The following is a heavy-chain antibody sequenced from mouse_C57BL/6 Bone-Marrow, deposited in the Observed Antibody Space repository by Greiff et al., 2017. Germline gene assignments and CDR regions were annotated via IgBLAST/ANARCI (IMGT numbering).Heavy chain of an antibody. Sequence: VHLVESGPELVKPGASVKLSCKASGYTFTSYDINWVKQRPGQGLEWIGWIYPRDGSTKYNEKFKGKGTLTVDTSSSTAYMELHSLTSEDSAVYFCARLEFDGSSGDWYFDVWGTGTTVTVSS. CDR2: IYPRDGST. J-gene: IGHJ1*03. CDR1: GYTFTSYD. CDR3: ARLEFDGSSGDWYFDV. D-gene: IGHD1-1*01. V-gene: IGHV1-85*01.